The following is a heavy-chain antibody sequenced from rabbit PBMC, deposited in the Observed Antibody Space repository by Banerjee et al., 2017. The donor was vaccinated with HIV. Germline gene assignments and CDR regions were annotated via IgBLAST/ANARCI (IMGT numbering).Heavy chain of an antibody. Sequence: QEQLEESGGDLVKPEGSLTLTCTASGFSFSSSYWIYWVRQAPGKGLEWIACIGAGSSGNTYYASWAKGRFTISKTSSTTVTLQMTSLTAADTATYFCARDGGDGDWDLWGPGTLVTVS. CDR1: GFSFSSSYW. CDR2: IGAGSSGNT. CDR3: ARDGGDGDWDL. D-gene: IGHD2-1*01. V-gene: IGHV1S45*01. J-gene: IGHJ4*01.